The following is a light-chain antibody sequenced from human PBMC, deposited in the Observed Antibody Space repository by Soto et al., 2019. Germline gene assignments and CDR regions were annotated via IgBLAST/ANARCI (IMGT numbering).Light chain of an antibody. CDR3: QTWGTGILV. CDR2: LNSDGSH. Sequence: QPVLTQSPSASASLGASVTLTCTLSSGDSTYTIAWHQQQPEKGPRFLMRLNSDGSHTKGDAIPDRFSGSSSGAERYLTIYSLQSEDEADYYCQTWGTGILVFGGGTKLTVL. V-gene: IGLV4-69*01. J-gene: IGLJ2*01. CDR1: SGDSTYT.